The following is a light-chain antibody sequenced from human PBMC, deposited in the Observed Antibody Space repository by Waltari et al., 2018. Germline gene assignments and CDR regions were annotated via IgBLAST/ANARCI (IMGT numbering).Light chain of an antibody. CDR1: QSVFYSSNNRNY. J-gene: IGKJ1*01. V-gene: IGKV4-1*01. CDR2: WAS. Sequence: DIVMTQSPDSLAVSLGERATINCKSSQSVFYSSNNRNYLGWYQHKPGQPPKLLIYWASTRESWVPDRFSGSGSGTEFTLTISSLQAEDVAVYYCQQYYATPRTFGQGTKVEIK. CDR3: QQYYATPRT.